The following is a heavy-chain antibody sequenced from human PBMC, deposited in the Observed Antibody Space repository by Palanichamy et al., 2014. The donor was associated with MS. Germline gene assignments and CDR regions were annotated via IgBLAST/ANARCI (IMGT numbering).Heavy chain of an antibody. D-gene: IGHD4-23*01. CDR2: ISSSSGTI. CDR1: GFTFSSYS. Sequence: EVRLVESGETWYRPGGSLRLSCAASGFTFSSYSMNWVRQAPGKGLERVSHISSSSGTIYYADSVKGRFTISRDNAKNSLYLQMNSLRADDTAVYYCARDPTFLTTVVTHFDHWGQGTLVTVSS. V-gene: IGHV3-48*01. CDR3: ARDPTFLTTVVTHFDH. J-gene: IGHJ4*02.